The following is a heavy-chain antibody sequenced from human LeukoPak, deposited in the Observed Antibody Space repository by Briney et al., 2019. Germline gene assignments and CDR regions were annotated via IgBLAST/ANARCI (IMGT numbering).Heavy chain of an antibody. CDR3: AKEATVNPYYYYYMDV. CDR2: ISYDGSNK. J-gene: IGHJ6*03. Sequence: TGGSLRLSCAASGFTFSSYAMHWVRQAPGKGLEWVAVISYDGSNKYYADSVKGRFTISRDNSKNTLYLQMNSLRAEDTAVYYCAKEATVNPYYYYYMDVWGKGTTVTISS. CDR1: GFTFSSYA. V-gene: IGHV3-30*04. D-gene: IGHD4-17*01.